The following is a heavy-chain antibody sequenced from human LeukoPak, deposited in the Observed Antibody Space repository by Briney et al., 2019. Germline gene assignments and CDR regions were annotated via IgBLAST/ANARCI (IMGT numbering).Heavy chain of an antibody. CDR3: TTIRKTYYDFWSGYYTGYGMDV. CDR2: IRSKANSYAT. V-gene: IGHV3-73*01. D-gene: IGHD3-3*01. J-gene: IGHJ6*02. CDR1: GFTFSGSA. Sequence: GGSLKLSCAASGFTFSGSAMPWVRQASGKGLEWVGRIRSKANSYATAYAASVKGRFTISRDDSKNTAYLQMNSLKTEDTAVYYCTTIRKTYYDFWSGYYTGYGMDVWGQGTTVTVSS.